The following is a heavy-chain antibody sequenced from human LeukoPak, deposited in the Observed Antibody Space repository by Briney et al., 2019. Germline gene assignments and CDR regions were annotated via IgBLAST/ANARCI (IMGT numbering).Heavy chain of an antibody. CDR1: GFTFDDYA. CDR2: ISGDGVGT. CDR3: AKTSGYCGGTRCYKY. Sequence: QPGGSLRLSCAASGFTFDDYAMHWVRQAPGKGLEWVSLISGDGVGTYYADSVKGRFTISRDNSKNSLYLQMNSLRTEDTALYYCAKTSGYCGGTRCYKYWGQGTLVTVPS. D-gene: IGHD2-2*02. V-gene: IGHV3-43*02. J-gene: IGHJ4*02.